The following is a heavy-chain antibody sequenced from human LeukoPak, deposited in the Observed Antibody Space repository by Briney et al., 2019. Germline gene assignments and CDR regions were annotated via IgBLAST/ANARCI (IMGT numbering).Heavy chain of an antibody. CDR3: ARDGGSYGQYYFDY. Sequence: SETLSLTCTVSGGSISSYYWSWIRQPPGKGLEWIGYIYYSGSTNYNPSLKSRVTISVDTSKNQFFLKLSSVTAADTAVYYCARDGGSYGQYYFDYWGQGTLVTVSS. CDR2: IYYSGST. J-gene: IGHJ4*02. V-gene: IGHV4-59*01. D-gene: IGHD3-16*01. CDR1: GGSISSYY.